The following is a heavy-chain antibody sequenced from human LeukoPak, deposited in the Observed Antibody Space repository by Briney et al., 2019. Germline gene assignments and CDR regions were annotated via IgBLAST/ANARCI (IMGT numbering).Heavy chain of an antibody. D-gene: IGHD1-26*01. J-gene: IGHJ3*02. CDR3: ARDYRVGARDDAFDI. CDR1: GGSISSGGYS. V-gene: IGHV4-30-2*05. CDR2: IYHSGST. Sequence: PSETLSLTCAVSGGSISSGGYSWSWIRQPPGKGLEWIGYIYHSGSTYYNPSLKSRVTISVDTSKNQFSLKLSSVTAADTAVYYCARDYRVGARDDAFDIWGQGTMVTVSS.